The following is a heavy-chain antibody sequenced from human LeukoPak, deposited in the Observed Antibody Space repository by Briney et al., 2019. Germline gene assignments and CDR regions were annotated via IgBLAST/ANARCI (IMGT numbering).Heavy chain of an antibody. CDR1: GFTFSSYW. J-gene: IGHJ5*02. D-gene: IGHD3-10*01. V-gene: IGHV3-74*01. CDR2: INSDGRMT. CDR3: AKDGGSGMGFDP. Sequence: GGSLRVSCAASGFTFSSYWMDWVRQAPGKGLVWVSGINSDGRMTRYAESVKGRFTISRDNAKNTLYLQMNSLRAEDAAIYYCAKDGGSGMGFDPWGQGTLVTVSS.